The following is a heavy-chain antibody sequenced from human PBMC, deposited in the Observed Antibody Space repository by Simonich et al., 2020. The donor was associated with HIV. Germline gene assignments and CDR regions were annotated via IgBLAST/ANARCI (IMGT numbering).Heavy chain of an antibody. V-gene: IGHV1-2*06. CDR3: VSGMMGFDY. CDR2: INPNIGGT. J-gene: IGHJ4*02. D-gene: IGHD1-1*01. CDR1: GYRFTGFY. Sequence: QVQLVQSGAEVKKPGASVKVSCKASGYRFTGFYMHWVRQAPGQGLEWLGRINPNIGGTDYAKNFQGRVNLTSDTSISTAYMELSGLRSDDTAVYYCVSGMMGFDYWGQGTLVTVSS.